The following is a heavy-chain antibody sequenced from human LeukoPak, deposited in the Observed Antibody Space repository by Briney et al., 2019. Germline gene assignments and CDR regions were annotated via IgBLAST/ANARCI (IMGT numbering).Heavy chain of an antibody. V-gene: IGHV3-30-3*01. CDR2: ISFDGSSK. CDR3: ARDAHTYFDY. D-gene: IGHD3-16*01. Sequence: GGSLRLSCAASGFTFSSYEMNWVRQAPGKGLEWVAVISFDGSSKSYADSVKGRFTISRDNSKNTLYLQMNSLRAEDTAVYYCARDAHTYFDYWGRGTLVTVSS. CDR1: GFTFSSYE. J-gene: IGHJ4*02.